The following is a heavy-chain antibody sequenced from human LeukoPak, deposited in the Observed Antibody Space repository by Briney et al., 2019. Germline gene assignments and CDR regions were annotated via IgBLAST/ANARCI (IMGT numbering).Heavy chain of an antibody. CDR2: ISSSISSL. V-gene: IGHV3-48*01. CDR3: ARELILQARDLGY. CDR1: AFSLSTYS. D-gene: IGHD2-21*01. Sequence: GVSRTLSCVASAFSLSTYSTSWVRQPPGKGLEWVSYISSSISSLYYADSVKGRSTISRDNDKNSLYLQMNSLRAEDTAVYYCARELILQARDLGYWRQGALVTVSS. J-gene: IGHJ4*02.